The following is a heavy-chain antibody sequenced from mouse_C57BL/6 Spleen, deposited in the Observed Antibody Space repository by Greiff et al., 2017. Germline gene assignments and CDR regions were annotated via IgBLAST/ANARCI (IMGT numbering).Heavy chain of an antibody. Sequence: EVQGVESGGGLVKPGGSLKLSCAASGFTFSSYAMSWVRQTPEKRLEWVATISDGGSYTYYPDNVKGRFTISRDNAKNNLYLQMSQLKSEDTAMYYCARGGYSNYDYAMHYWGQGASVTASS. V-gene: IGHV5-4*01. D-gene: IGHD2-5*01. CDR1: GFTFSSYA. J-gene: IGHJ4*01. CDR2: ISDGGSYT. CDR3: ARGGYSNYDYAMHY.